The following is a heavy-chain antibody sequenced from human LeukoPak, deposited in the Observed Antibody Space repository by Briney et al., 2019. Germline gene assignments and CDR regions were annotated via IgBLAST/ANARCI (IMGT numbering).Heavy chain of an antibody. CDR1: GFTFSSYG. CDR2: IRYDGSNK. J-gene: IGHJ4*02. Sequence: PGGSLRLSCAASGFTFSSYGMHWVRQAPGKGLEWVAFIRYDGSNKYYADSVKGRFTISRDNSKNTLYLQMNSLRAEDTAVYYCVKDPVVASGGYSYFDYWGQGTLVTVSS. D-gene: IGHD3-22*01. V-gene: IGHV3-30*02. CDR3: VKDPVVASGGYSYFDY.